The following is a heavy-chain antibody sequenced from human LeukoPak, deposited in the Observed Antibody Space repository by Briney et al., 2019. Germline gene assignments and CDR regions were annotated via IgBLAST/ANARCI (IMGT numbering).Heavy chain of an antibody. Sequence: ASVKVSCKASGYTFINYGITWVRQAPGQGLEWMGWISAYNGNTHYAQKLQGRVTMTTDTSTSTAYMELRSLRSDDTAVYYCARDEDRGDISHGYWGQGTLVTVFS. CDR3: ARDEDRGDISHGY. D-gene: IGHD5-12*01. J-gene: IGHJ4*02. V-gene: IGHV1-18*01. CDR2: ISAYNGNT. CDR1: GYTFINYG.